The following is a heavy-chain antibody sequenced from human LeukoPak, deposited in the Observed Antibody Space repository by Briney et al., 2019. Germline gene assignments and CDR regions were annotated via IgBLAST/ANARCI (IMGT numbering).Heavy chain of an antibody. Sequence: PGGSLRLSCAASGFTFSSYAMHWVRQAPGKGLEWVAVISYDGSNKYYADSVKGRFTISRDNSKNTLYLQMNSLRAEDTAVYYCARGHRSISIVGVITSASWGKGPLVTVSS. CDR3: ARGHRSISIVGVITSAS. D-gene: IGHD1-26*01. J-gene: IGHJ4*02. CDR2: ISYDGSNK. V-gene: IGHV3-30*04. CDR1: GFTFSSYA.